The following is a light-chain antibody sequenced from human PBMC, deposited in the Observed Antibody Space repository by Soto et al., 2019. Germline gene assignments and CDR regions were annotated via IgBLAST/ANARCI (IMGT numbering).Light chain of an antibody. CDR2: GAP. CDR3: QQANSFPLT. J-gene: IGKJ5*01. V-gene: IGKV1-12*01. Sequence: DIQLTQSPSSLSASVGDRVTITCRASQGVSKWLAWYQQKPGKAPILLIHGAPNLQTGVPSRFSGSGSGTDFVLTITSLQPEDIATYFCQQANSFPLTFGQGTRLEIK. CDR1: QGVSKW.